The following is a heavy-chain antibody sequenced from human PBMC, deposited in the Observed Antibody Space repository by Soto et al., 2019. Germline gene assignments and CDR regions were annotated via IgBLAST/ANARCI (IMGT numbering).Heavy chain of an antibody. V-gene: IGHV3-30*18. J-gene: IGHJ6*02. Sequence: QVQLVESGGGVVQPGRSLRLSCAASGFTFSSYGMHWVRQAPGKGLEWVAVISYDGSNKYYADSVKGRFTISRDNSKNTLYLQMNSLRAEDTAVYYWAKDSPCKYSSGQPYYYYYGMDVWGQGTTVTVSS. CDR3: AKDSPCKYSSGQPYYYYYGMDV. CDR1: GFTFSSYG. CDR2: ISYDGSNK. D-gene: IGHD6-19*01.